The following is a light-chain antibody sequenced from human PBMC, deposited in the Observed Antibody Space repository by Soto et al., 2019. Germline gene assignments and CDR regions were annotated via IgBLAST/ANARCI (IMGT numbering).Light chain of an antibody. CDR1: SSDVGGFDY. CDR3: SSYASTSFLVV. V-gene: IGLV2-14*01. J-gene: IGLJ3*02. CDR2: NVS. Sequence: QSALAQPASVSGSPGQSITISCTGTSSDVGGFDYVSWYQRRPGKVPKLIIHNVSNRPSGVSDRFSGSKSGNTASLTISGLQADDEADYYCSSYASTSFLVVFGGGTKLTVL.